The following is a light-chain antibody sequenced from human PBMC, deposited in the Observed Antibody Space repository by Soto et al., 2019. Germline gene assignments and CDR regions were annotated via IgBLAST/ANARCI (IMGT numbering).Light chain of an antibody. CDR1: QRISSF. CDR2: DAA. CDR3: QQYKSYSWT. Sequence: DIQMTQSPSTLSASVGDRVPSTCRARQRISSFLAWYQQKPGKAPKLLIYDAASLESGVPSRFSGSGSGTEFTLTISRLQPDDFAPYYCQQYKSYSWTFGQGTKVEIK. V-gene: IGKV1-5*01. J-gene: IGKJ1*01.